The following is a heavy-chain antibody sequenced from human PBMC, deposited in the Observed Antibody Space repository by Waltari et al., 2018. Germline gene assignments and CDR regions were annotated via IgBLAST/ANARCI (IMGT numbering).Heavy chain of an antibody. CDR2: SHRSGKT. D-gene: IGHD2-15*01. CDR1: GDSMSSTNW. CDR3: ARDRGRGLYLDS. V-gene: IGHV4-4*02. Sequence: QLQLQESGPGLGKPSGTLSLTCTVPGDSMSSTNWWSWVRKPPEKGLEWIGQSHRSGKTNYNPSLESRVSISLDTANKQLSLKVTSTTAADTAVYYCARDRGRGLYLDSWGQGILVTVSP. J-gene: IGHJ4*02.